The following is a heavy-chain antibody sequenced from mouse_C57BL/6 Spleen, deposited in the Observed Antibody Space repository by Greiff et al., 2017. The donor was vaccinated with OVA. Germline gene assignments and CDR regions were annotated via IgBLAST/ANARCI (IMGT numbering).Heavy chain of an antibody. D-gene: IGHD4-1*01. CDR1: GFTFSDYG. Sequence: EVKLVESGGGLVKPGGSLKLSCAASGFTFSDYGMHWVRQAPEKGLEWVAYISSGSSTIHYADTVKGRFTISRDNAKNTLFLQMTSLRSEDTAMYYCARRNWDLYWYFDVWGTGTTVTVSS. CDR3: ARRNWDLYWYFDV. CDR2: ISSGSSTI. V-gene: IGHV5-17*01. J-gene: IGHJ1*03.